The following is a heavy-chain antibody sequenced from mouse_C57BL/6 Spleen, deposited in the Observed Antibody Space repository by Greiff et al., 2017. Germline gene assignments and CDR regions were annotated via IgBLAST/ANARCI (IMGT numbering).Heavy chain of an antibody. CDR2: IYPGDGDT. J-gene: IGHJ2*01. CDR1: GYAFSSSW. Sequence: QVQLQQSGPELVKPGASVKISCKASGYAFSSSWMNWVKQRPGKGLEWIGRIYPGDGDTNYNGKFKGKATLTADKSSSTAYMQLSSLTYEDSAVYFCAREDYSNPYFDYWGQGTTLTVSS. V-gene: IGHV1-82*01. D-gene: IGHD2-5*01. CDR3: AREDYSNPYFDY.